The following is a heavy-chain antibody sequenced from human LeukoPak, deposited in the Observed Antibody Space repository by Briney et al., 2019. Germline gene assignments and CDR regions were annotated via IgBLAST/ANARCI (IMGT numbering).Heavy chain of an antibody. J-gene: IGHJ6*02. CDR2: IKQDGSEK. CDR1: GFSLSNYW. D-gene: IGHD5-18*01. V-gene: IGHV3-7*03. Sequence: GGSLRLSCAASGFSLSNYWMNWVRQAPGKGLEWVANIKQDGSEKNYVDSVKGRFTISRDNSKNTLYLQMNSLRAEDTAVYYCAKQASRGYSYGYSGMDVWGQGTTVTVSS. CDR3: AKQASRGYSYGYSGMDV.